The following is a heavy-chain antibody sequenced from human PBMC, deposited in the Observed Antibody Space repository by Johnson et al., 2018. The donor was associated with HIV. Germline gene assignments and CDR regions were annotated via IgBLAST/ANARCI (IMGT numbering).Heavy chain of an antibody. CDR3: AKAEGESRGALDI. D-gene: IGHD3-16*01. CDR2: IYSGGST. V-gene: IGHV3-66*01. CDR1: GFAVSSNY. J-gene: IGHJ3*02. Sequence: VQLVESGGGLVKSGGSLRLSCGVSGFAVSSNYMSWVRQAPGKGLEWVSIIYSGGSTYYAESVKGRFTISRDNSKNTLYLQMNSLRAEDTAVYYCAKAEGESRGALDIWGQGTMVTVSS.